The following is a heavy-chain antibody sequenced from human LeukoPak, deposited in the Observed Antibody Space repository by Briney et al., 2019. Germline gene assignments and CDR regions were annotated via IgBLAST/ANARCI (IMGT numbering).Heavy chain of an antibody. CDR3: ARRRTAQYYFDY. CDR2: ISGSGGST. CDR1: GFTFSSYA. J-gene: IGHJ4*02. Sequence: GGSLRLSCAASGFTFSSYAMSWVRQAPGKGLEWVSAISGSGGSTYYADSVKGRFTISRDNSKNTLYLQMNSLRAEDTAVYYCARRRTAQYYFDYWGQGTLVTVSS. V-gene: IGHV3-23*01.